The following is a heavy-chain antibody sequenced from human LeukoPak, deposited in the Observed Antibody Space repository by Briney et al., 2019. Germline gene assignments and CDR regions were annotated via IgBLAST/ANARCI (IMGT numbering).Heavy chain of an antibody. CDR2: IIPIIGTA. J-gene: IGHJ4*02. D-gene: IGHD2-2*01. CDR3: ARAGCSSTSCYVGEIDY. Sequence: ASVKVSCKASGGTFSSYAISWVRQAPGQGLEWMGGIIPIIGTANYAQKFQGRVTITADKSTSTAYMELSSLRSEDTAVYYCARAGCSSTSCYVGEIDYWGQGTLVTVSS. V-gene: IGHV1-69*06. CDR1: GGTFSSYA.